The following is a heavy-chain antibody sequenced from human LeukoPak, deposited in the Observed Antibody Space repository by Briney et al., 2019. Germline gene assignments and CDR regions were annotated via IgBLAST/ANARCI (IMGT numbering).Heavy chain of an antibody. D-gene: IGHD2-8*02. CDR2: ISGSTTFM. J-gene: IGHJ5*02. V-gene: IGHV3-21*01. CDR3: AREKTSSGTGWLDP. Sequence: PGGSLRLSCVASGFTFRSYSMNWVRQAPGKGLEWVASISGSTTFMYYSDSVKGRFTISRDNVKNSVYLQMNSLRVEDTAIYYCAREKTSSGTGWLDPWGQGTLVNVSS. CDR1: GFTFRSYS.